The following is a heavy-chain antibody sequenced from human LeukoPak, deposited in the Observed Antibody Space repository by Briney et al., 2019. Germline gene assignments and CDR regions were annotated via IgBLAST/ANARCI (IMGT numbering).Heavy chain of an antibody. J-gene: IGHJ2*01. CDR1: GFTLSKDD. V-gene: IGHV3-13*01. CDR3: TKEFCGSRAACAGGSYYDF. Sequence: GGSLRLSCAASGFTLSKDDFHWVRQAPGKGLEWVAAMGVTGDTYYADSVKGRFTISREDAANPLYLQMRSLGAGDPALYYCTKEFCGSRAACAGGSYYDFWGRGALVTVSS. CDR2: MGVTGDT. D-gene: IGHD2-15*01.